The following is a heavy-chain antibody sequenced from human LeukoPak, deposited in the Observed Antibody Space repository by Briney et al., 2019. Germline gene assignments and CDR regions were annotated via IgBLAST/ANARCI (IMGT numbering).Heavy chain of an antibody. CDR1: GFTFSTYG. CDR2: ITNDGNYE. D-gene: IGHD7-27*01. J-gene: IGHJ4*02. CDR3: ARDSITGDNSLDF. V-gene: IGHV3-33*05. Sequence: PGGSLRLSCAASGFTFSTYGMHWVRQAPGKGLEWVAVITNDGNYEKYADAVRGRFTISGDNSKNTLYLQMNRLSAEDTAVYYCARDSITGDNSLDFWGRGTLVTVSS.